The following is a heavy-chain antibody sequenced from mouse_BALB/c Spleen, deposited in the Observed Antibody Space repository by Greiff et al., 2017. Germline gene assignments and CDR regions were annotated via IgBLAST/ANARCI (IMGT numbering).Heavy chain of an antibody. Sequence: EVQGVESGPGLVKPSQSLSLTCTVTGYSITSDYAWNWIRQFPGNKLEWMGYISYSGSTSYNPSLKSRISITRDTSKNQFFLQLNSVTTEDTATYYCARKDWYFDVWGAGTTVTVSS. CDR2: ISYSGST. V-gene: IGHV3-2*02. J-gene: IGHJ1*01. CDR1: GYSITSDYA. CDR3: ARKDWYFDV.